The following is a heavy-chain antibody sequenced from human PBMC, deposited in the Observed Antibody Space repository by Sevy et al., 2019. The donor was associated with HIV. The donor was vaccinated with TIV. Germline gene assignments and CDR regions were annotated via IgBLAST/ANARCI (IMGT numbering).Heavy chain of an antibody. V-gene: IGHV3-23*01. CDR1: GLTFTTNA. CDR2: ITSGGAT. D-gene: IGHD3-16*01. CDR3: AGGDTPMITDLDY. J-gene: IGHJ4*02. Sequence: GGSLRLSCAASGLTFTTNAMSWVRQAPGKGLEWVAGITSGGATYYADSVKGRFTVSRDNFKNTLYLQLNSLRADDTAVFYCAGGDTPMITDLDYWGQGTLVTVSS.